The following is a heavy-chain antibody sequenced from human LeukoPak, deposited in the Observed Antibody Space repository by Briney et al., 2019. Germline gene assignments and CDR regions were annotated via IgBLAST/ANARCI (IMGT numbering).Heavy chain of an antibody. CDR2: INHSGSA. Sequence: PSETLSLTCAVSGGSFSAYYWTWIRQPPGKGLEWIGEINHSGSANYNPSLKSRVTISLDTSKNQFSLKLSSVTAADTAVYYCARGQGTETTHWGQGTLVTVSS. CDR3: ARGQGTETTH. CDR1: GGSFSAYY. J-gene: IGHJ4*02. D-gene: IGHD4-17*01. V-gene: IGHV4-34*01.